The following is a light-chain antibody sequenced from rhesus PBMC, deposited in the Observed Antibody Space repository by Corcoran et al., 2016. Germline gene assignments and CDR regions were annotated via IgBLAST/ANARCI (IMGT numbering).Light chain of an antibody. CDR2: KPS. J-gene: IGKJ1*01. CDR3: QQYNSAPRT. Sequence: DIQMTQSPSSLSASVGDRVTITCRASQGISSWLAWYQKKPGKDPTLLFYKPSSVQSGVPSRFSGSGSGTDFTLTISILQPEDFATYYCQQYNSAPRTFGQGTKVEIK. CDR1: QGISSW. V-gene: IGKV1-21*01.